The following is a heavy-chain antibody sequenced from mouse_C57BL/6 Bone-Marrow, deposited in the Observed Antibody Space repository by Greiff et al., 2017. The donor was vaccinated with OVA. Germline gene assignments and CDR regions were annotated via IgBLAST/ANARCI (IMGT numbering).Heavy chain of an antibody. J-gene: IGHJ3*01. D-gene: IGHD1-1*01. CDR2: ILPGSGST. CDR1: GYTFTVYW. CDR3: ASEGHYYGSSSWFAY. Sequence: QVQLQQSGAELMKPGASVKLSCKATGYTFTVYWIEWVKQRPGHGLEWIGEILPGSGSTNYNEKFKGKATFTADTSSNTAYMQLSSLTTEDSAIYYCASEGHYYGSSSWFAYWGQGTLVTVSA. V-gene: IGHV1-9*01.